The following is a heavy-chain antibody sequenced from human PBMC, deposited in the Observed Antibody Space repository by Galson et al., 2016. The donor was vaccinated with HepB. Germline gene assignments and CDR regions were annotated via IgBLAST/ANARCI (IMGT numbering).Heavy chain of an antibody. V-gene: IGHV1-3*01. CDR3: ATVIIDFSTGSSSKSAFET. Sequence: SVKVSCKASGYSFGSYAFHWVRQAPGQRLEWLGWINAGEGNTEYSQKFQGRVSFTSDTSATTVYMELSRLRQEDTAVYFCATVIIDFSTGSSSKSAFETWGQGTRLTVSS. D-gene: IGHD3/OR15-3a*01. J-gene: IGHJ3*02. CDR1: GYSFGSYA. CDR2: INAGEGNT.